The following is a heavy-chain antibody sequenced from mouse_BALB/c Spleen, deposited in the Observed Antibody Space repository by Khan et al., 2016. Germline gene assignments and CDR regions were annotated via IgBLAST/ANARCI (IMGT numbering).Heavy chain of an antibody. J-gene: IGHJ1*01. CDR3: ASTFWYFDV. V-gene: IGHV4-1*02. CDR1: ELDFSRYW. Sequence: EVKLLESGGGLVQPGGSLKLPCAASELDFSRYWTSWVRPAPGKGLECIGASNPDSSTIDYTPSLKDIFIISRDNTKNTLYLQMSKVISEDTVLYYCASTFWYFDVWGAGTTVTVSS. CDR2: SNPDSSTI.